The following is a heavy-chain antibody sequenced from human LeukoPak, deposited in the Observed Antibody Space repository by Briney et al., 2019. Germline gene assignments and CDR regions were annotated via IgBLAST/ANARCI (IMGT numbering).Heavy chain of an antibody. D-gene: IGHD6-19*01. J-gene: IGHJ6*02. Sequence: ASVKVSCKASGYTFTGYYMHWVRQAPGQGLEWMGWINPNSGGTNYAQKFQGWVTMTGDTSISTAYMELSRLRSDDTAVYYCARVGGYSSGWYMWDYYYGMDVWGQGTTVTVSS. V-gene: IGHV1-2*04. CDR1: GYTFTGYY. CDR2: INPNSGGT. CDR3: ARVGGYSSGWYMWDYYYGMDV.